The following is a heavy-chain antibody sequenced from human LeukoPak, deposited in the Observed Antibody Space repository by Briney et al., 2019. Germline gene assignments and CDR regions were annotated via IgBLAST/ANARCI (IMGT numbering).Heavy chain of an antibody. Sequence: SETLSLTCAVYGGSFSGYYWSWIRQPPGKGLEWIGYIYYSGSTNYNPSLKSRVTISVDTSKNQFSLKLSSVTAADTAVYYCARALYGDYLYFDYWGQGTLVTVSS. CDR3: ARALYGDYLYFDY. V-gene: IGHV4-59*01. D-gene: IGHD4-17*01. CDR1: GGSFSGYY. J-gene: IGHJ4*02. CDR2: IYYSGST.